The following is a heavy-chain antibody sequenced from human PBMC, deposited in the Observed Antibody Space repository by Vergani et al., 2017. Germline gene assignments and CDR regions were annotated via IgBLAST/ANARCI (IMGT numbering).Heavy chain of an antibody. CDR1: GGSISSGGYY. CDR3: AREVARGVRLMDV. V-gene: IGHV4-61*08. CDR2: IYYSGST. Sequence: QVQLQESGPGLVKPSQTLSLTCTVSGGSISSGGYYWSWIRQHPGKGLEWIGYIYYSGSTNYNPSLKSRVTISVDTSKNQFSLKLSSVTAADTAVYYCAREVARGVRLMDVWGQGTTVTVSS. J-gene: IGHJ6*02. D-gene: IGHD3-10*01.